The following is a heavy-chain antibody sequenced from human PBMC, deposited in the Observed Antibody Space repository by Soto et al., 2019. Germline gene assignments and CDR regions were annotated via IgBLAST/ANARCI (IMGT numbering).Heavy chain of an antibody. J-gene: IGHJ4*02. Sequence: GGSLRLSCAASGFTFSSYAMSWVRQAPGKGLEWVSAISGSGGSTYYADSVKGRFTISKDNSKNRLYLQMNSLRAEDTAVYYCAKAGPSKGYCSGGSCYSGYWGQGTLVTVSS. CDR3: AKAGPSKGYCSGGSCYSGY. CDR2: ISGSGGST. D-gene: IGHD2-15*01. CDR1: GFTFSSYA. V-gene: IGHV3-23*01.